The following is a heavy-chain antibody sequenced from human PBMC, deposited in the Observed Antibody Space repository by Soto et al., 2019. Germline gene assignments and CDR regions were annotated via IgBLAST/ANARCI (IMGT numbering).Heavy chain of an antibody. Sequence: QVQLVQSGAEVKKPGSSVKVSCKASGGTFSSYAISWVRQAPGQGLEWMGGIIPIFGTANYAQKFQGRVTITADESTSTAYMELSSLRSEDTAVYYCARGTSDYYYDSSGYPPNDAFDIWGQGTMVTVSS. CDR2: IIPIFGTA. V-gene: IGHV1-69*12. D-gene: IGHD3-22*01. CDR1: GGTFSSYA. CDR3: ARGTSDYYYDSSGYPPNDAFDI. J-gene: IGHJ3*02.